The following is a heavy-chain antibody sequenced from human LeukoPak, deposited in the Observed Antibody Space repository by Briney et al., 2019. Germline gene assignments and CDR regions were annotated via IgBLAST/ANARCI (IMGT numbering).Heavy chain of an antibody. CDR1: GLSFGDYT. CDR3: ARGPARTAVTTWYFDL. CDR2: ISRNGAAT. J-gene: IGHJ2*01. V-gene: IGHV3-43*01. D-gene: IGHD4-17*01. Sequence: GGSLRLSCEASGLSFGDYTMHWVRQAPGKGLEWVSLISRNGAATKYADSVRGRFTISRDNAKNSLYLQMNSLRAEDTALYYCARGPARTAVTTWYFDLWGRGTLVTVSS.